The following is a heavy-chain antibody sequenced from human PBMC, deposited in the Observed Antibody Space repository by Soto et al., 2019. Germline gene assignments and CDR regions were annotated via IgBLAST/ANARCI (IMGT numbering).Heavy chain of an antibody. CDR3: ATMKRARLDS. Sequence: QEQVVQSGPAMKEPGSSVKVSCRASGIMSSGYGFSWVRQAPGQGLEWVGRINPTRDSTQYAQNLQGRVSITVDKSTDTAYLEVTSLRLEDTAIYFCATMKRARLDSWGRGTVVTVSS. J-gene: IGHJ4*02. D-gene: IGHD6-25*01. CDR1: GIMSSGYG. V-gene: IGHV1-69*09. CDR2: INPTRDST.